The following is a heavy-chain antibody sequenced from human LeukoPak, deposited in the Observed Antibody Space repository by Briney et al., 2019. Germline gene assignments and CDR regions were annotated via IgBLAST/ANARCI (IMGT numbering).Heavy chain of an antibody. CDR3: ATPGVTRGYFDY. CDR1: GFTFSTYA. D-gene: IGHD4-17*01. Sequence: PGGSLRLSCAASGFTFSTYAMHWVRQAPGKGLEWVAVISYDGRDKKYADSVKGRFSISRDNSKNTLYLQMDSLRSEDTAVYYCATPGVTRGYFDYWGQGTLVTVSS. V-gene: IGHV3-30*04. CDR2: ISYDGRDK. J-gene: IGHJ4*02.